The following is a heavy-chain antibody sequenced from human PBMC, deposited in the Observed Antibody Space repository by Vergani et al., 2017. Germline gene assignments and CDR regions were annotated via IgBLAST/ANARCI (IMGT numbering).Heavy chain of an antibody. CDR1: GFTFSSYT. J-gene: IGHJ3*01. V-gene: IGHV3-21*02. CDR2: INYRDTYI. CDR3: ARTAASTVRGVIISDAFDV. D-gene: IGHD3-10*01. Sequence: QLVESGGGWVQPGGSLRLSCAASGFTFSSYTMTWVRQAPGRGLEWVSSINYRDTYIYYADSMRGRFTISRDNAKNSLYLQMNSLRAEDTAVYYCARTAASTVRGVIISDAFDVWGQGTMVTVSS.